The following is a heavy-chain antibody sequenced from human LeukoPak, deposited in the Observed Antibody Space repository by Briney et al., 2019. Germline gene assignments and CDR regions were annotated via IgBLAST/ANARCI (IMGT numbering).Heavy chain of an antibody. Sequence: PGGSLRLSCAASGFTFSDYYMSWIRQAPGKGLEWVSYISSSGSTISYADSVKGRFTISTDNAKNSLYLQMNSLRAEDTAVYYCARYSDSSGYFDYWGQGTLVTVSS. V-gene: IGHV3-11*01. CDR3: ARYSDSSGYFDY. CDR2: ISSSGSTI. CDR1: GFTFSDYY. J-gene: IGHJ4*02. D-gene: IGHD3-22*01.